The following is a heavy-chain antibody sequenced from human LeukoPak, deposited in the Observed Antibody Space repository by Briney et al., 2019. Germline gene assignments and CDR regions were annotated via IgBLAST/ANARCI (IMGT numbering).Heavy chain of an antibody. V-gene: IGHV3-23*01. CDR1: GFTFSSYA. J-gene: IGHJ6*03. Sequence: GGSLRLSCAASGFTFSSYAMSWVRQAPGKGLEWVSAISGSGGSTCYADSVKGRFTISRDNSKNTLYLQMNSLRAEDTAVYYCAKDPSYYYGSGPYYMDVWGKGTTVTVSS. CDR3: AKDPSYYYGSGPYYMDV. D-gene: IGHD3-10*01. CDR2: ISGSGGST.